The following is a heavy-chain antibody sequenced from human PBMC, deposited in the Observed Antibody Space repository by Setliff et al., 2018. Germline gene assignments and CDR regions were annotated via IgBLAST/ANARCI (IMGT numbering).Heavy chain of an antibody. CDR2: IWDDGGNK. CDR1: GFTFSSYR. D-gene: IGHD6-13*01. V-gene: IGHV3-33*08. Sequence: PGGSLRLSCAASGFTFSSYRMHWVRQAPGKGLEWVAVIWDDGGNKYHADSVKGRFTISRDNSKNTLYLQMNSLRPEDTAVYYCAKQLSNFVYYFFMDVWGKGTTVTVSS. CDR3: AKQLSNFVYYFFMDV. J-gene: IGHJ6*03.